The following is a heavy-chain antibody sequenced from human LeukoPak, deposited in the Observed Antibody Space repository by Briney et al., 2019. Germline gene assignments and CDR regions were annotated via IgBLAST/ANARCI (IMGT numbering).Heavy chain of an antibody. CDR3: ARMYSDYFDY. J-gene: IGHJ4*02. CDR2: IYYSGST. Sequence: SETLSLTCTVSGGSVSSGSYYWSWIRQPPGKGLEWVGHIYYSGSTTYNPSLKSRVTLSVDTSKNQFSLQLSSVTAADTAVYYCARMYSDYFDYWGQGSLVTVPS. V-gene: IGHV4-61*01. CDR1: GGSVSSGSYY. D-gene: IGHD4-11*01.